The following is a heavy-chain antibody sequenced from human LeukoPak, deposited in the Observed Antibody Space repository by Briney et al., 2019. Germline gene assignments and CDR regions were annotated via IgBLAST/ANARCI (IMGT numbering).Heavy chain of an antibody. J-gene: IGHJ5*02. D-gene: IGHD2-8*01. Sequence: GGSLRLTCAASGFTFSDYYMSWIRQAPGKGLEWVSYISSSGSTIYYADSVKGRFTISRDNAKNSLYLQMNSLRAEDTAVYYCAGHIVRGAFDPWGQGTLVTVSS. CDR1: GFTFSDYY. CDR3: AGHIVRGAFDP. CDR2: ISSSGSTI. V-gene: IGHV3-11*04.